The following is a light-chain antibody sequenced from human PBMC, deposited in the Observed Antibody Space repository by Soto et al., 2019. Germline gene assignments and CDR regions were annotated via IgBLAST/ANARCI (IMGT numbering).Light chain of an antibody. CDR2: LAS. J-gene: IGKJ1*01. CDR3: HQRQSWPRT. Sequence: EIVLTQSPATLFSFPGDRVTLSCMASQAFNTRLAWYQHRPGQAPRLLIYLASNRAAGVPARFSGSGSGTDFTLTISDVEPEDFAVYYCHQRQSWPRTFGRATKVDIX. CDR1: QAFNTR. V-gene: IGKV3-11*01.